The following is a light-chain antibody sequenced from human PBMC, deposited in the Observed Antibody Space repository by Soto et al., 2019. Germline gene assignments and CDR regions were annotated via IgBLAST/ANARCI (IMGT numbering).Light chain of an antibody. Sequence: EIVLTQSPGTLSLSPGEIATLSCRASQSVSSSYLAWYQQKPGQAPRLLIYGASSRATGIPDRFSGSGAGTDFTLTISRLEPEDFAVYYCQQYGSSLGVTFGPGTKVDIK. CDR3: QQYGSSLGVT. V-gene: IGKV3-20*01. CDR1: QSVSSSY. CDR2: GAS. J-gene: IGKJ3*01.